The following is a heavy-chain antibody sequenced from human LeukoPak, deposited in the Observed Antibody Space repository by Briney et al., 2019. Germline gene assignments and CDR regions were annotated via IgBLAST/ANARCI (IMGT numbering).Heavy chain of an antibody. CDR3: ATSGWYGYYYFDY. V-gene: IGHV3-11*04. Sequence: GGSLRLSXAASGFTFSDYYMSWIRQAPGKGLEWVSYISSSGSTIYYADSVKGRFTISRDNAKNSLYLQMNSLRAEDTAVYYCATSGWYGYYYFDYWGQGTLVTVSS. CDR2: ISSSGSTI. CDR1: GFTFSDYY. J-gene: IGHJ4*02. D-gene: IGHD6-19*01.